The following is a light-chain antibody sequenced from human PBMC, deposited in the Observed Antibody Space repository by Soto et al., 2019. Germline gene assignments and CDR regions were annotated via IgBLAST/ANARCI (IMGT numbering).Light chain of an antibody. Sequence: EIVMTQSPATLSVSPGERATRSCRASQSVSRNLAWYQQKPGQAPRLLIYGASSRATGVPDRFSGSGSGTDFTLTISRLEPEDFAVYYCQQYDSWTFGQGTKVDIK. CDR3: QQYDSWT. CDR2: GAS. V-gene: IGKV3D-15*01. CDR1: QSVSRN. J-gene: IGKJ1*01.